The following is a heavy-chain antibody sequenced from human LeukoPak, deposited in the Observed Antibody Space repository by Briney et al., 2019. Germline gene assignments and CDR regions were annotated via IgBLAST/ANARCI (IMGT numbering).Heavy chain of an antibody. D-gene: IGHD3-10*01. V-gene: IGHV3-11*06. CDR1: GFTFSDYY. CDR3: ARDGDYYGSGSYSPSYGMDV. Sequence: GGSLRLSCAASGFTFSDYYTSWIRQAPGKGLEWVSYISSSSSYTNYADSVKGRFTISRDNAKNSLYLQMNSLRAEDTAVYYSARDGDYYGSGSYSPSYGMDVWGQGTTVTVSS. CDR2: ISSSSSYT. J-gene: IGHJ6*02.